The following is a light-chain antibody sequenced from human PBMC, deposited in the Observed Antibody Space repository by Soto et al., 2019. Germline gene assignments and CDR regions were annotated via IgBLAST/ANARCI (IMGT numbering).Light chain of an antibody. Sequence: ETVLTQSPGTLSLSPGERATLSCRASQSVYSNYLAWYQQKPGPAPRVLIYGASSRATVIPDRFSGSGSGTDFTLTISRVEPEDFAVYYCQQYGTSPFAFAQGTKLEIK. CDR3: QQYGTSPFA. CDR1: QSVYSNY. V-gene: IGKV3-20*01. CDR2: GAS. J-gene: IGKJ2*01.